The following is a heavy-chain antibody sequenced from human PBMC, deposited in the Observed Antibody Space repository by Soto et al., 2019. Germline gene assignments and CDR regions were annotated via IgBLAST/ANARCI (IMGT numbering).Heavy chain of an antibody. J-gene: IGHJ4*02. CDR2: ISYDGSNK. CDR1: GFTFSSYG. V-gene: IGHV3-30*18. D-gene: IGHD2-15*01. CDR3: AKEGKLLGYTLDS. Sequence: QVQLVESGGGVVQPGRSLRLSCAASGFTFSSYGMHWVRQAPGKGLEWVAVISYDGSNKYYADSVKGRFTISRDNSKNTLYLQLTSLRAEDPAVFYCAKEGKLLGYTLDSWGQGTLVTVSS.